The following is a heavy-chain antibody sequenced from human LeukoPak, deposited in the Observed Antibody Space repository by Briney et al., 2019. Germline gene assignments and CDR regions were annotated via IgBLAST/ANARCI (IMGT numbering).Heavy chain of an antibody. Sequence: ASVKVSCKASGGTFSSYAISWVRQAPGQGLEWMGRIIPIFGTANYAQKFQGRVTITTDESTSTAYMELSSLRSEDTAVYYCASPGLNVVVVAAIDTFDYWGQGTLVTVSS. V-gene: IGHV1-69*05. CDR1: GGTFSSYA. D-gene: IGHD2-15*01. CDR3: ASPGLNVVVVAAIDTFDY. J-gene: IGHJ4*02. CDR2: IIPIFGTA.